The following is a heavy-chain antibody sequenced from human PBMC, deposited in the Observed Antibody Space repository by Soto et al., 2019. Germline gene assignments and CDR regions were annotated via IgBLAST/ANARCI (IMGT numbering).Heavy chain of an antibody. J-gene: IGHJ6*04. CDR2: ITTSSSTI. CDR1: GFTFSSYS. CDR3: AVFRTGIGGRYYYGMAV. Sequence: EVQLVESGGGLVQPGGSLRLSCAASGFTFSSYSMNWVRQAPGKGLEWVSYITTSSSTIYYADSVKGRLTISRDNAKNSLYLKMNSLRAEAPAVYYCAVFRTGIGGRYYYGMAVWGKGPRSPSPQ. D-gene: IGHD2-15*01. V-gene: IGHV3-48*01.